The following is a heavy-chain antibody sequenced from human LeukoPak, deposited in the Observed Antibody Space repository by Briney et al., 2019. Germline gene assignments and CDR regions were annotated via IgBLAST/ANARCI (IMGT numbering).Heavy chain of an antibody. CDR3: ARAGVGFFDP. CDR2: ISPTSTTI. J-gene: IGHJ5*02. CDR1: GFTFSSSN. Sequence: GGSLRLSCAASGFTFSSSNMNWVRQAPGKGLEWVSYISPTSTTIYYADSVKGRFTISRDNAKNSLYLQMNSLRAEDTAVYYCARAGVGFFDPWGQGTLVTVSS. D-gene: IGHD1-26*01. V-gene: IGHV3-48*01.